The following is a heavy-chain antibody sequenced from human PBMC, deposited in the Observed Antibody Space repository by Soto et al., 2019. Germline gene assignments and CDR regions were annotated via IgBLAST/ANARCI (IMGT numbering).Heavy chain of an antibody. CDR3: ARPTGYDSSGIDDAFDI. CDR2: IYYSGST. D-gene: IGHD3-22*01. V-gene: IGHV4-39*01. CDR1: GGSISSSSYY. J-gene: IGHJ3*02. Sequence: QLQLQESGPGLVKPSETLSLTCTVSGGSISSSSYYWGWIRQPPGKGLEWIGSIYYSGSTYYNPSLKSRVTISVDTSKSQFSLKLSSVTAADTAVYYCARPTGYDSSGIDDAFDIWGQGTMVTVSS.